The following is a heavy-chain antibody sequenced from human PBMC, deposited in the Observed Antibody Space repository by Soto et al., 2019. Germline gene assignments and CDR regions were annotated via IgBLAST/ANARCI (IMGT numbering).Heavy chain of an antibody. CDR3: AFYGEYTYGMDV. V-gene: IGHV4-4*07. CDR1: GGSISSYY. D-gene: IGHD4-17*01. CDR2: IYTSAST. J-gene: IGHJ6*02. Sequence: PSETLSLTCTVSGGSISSYYWSWIRQPAGKELEWIGRIYTSASTNYHPSLKSRVTMPVDTSKYHFALKLGSVTAADTAVYYCAFYGEYTYGMDVWGQGTTVTVSS.